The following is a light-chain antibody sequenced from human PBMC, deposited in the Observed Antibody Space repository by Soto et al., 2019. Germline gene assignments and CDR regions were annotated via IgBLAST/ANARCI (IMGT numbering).Light chain of an antibody. CDR2: GAS. V-gene: IGKV3-20*01. CDR3: QQYGSSGT. J-gene: IGKJ1*01. Sequence: PGERATLSCRASQDVTSTYLAWYQQKPGQAPRLLIYGASSRATGIPDRFSGSGSGTDFTLTISRLEPEDFAVYYCQQYGSSGTFGQGTKVDIK. CDR1: QDVTSTY.